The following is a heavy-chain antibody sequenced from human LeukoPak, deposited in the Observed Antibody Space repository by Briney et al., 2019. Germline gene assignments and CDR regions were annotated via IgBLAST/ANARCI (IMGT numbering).Heavy chain of an antibody. CDR2: ISAYNGNT. D-gene: IGHD3-3*01. V-gene: IGHV1-18*01. CDR1: GYTFTSYG. Sequence: ASVRVSCKASGYTFTSYGISWVRQAPGQGLEWMGWISAYNGNTNYAQKLQGRVTMTTDTSTSTAYMELRSLRSDDTAVYYCARDVAIFGVVPGMTDYWGQGTLVTVSS. J-gene: IGHJ4*02. CDR3: ARDVAIFGVVPGMTDY.